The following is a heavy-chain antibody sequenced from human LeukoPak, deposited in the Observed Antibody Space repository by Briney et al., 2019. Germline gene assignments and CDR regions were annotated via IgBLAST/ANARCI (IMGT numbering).Heavy chain of an antibody. J-gene: IGHJ4*02. D-gene: IGHD3-9*01. V-gene: IGHV4-59*01. CDR1: GGSISSYY. CDR3: ARGNKVVNNYDILTGTIFDY. Sequence: PSETLSLTCTVSGGSISSYYWSWIRQPPGKGLEWIGYIYYSGSTNYNPSLKSRVTISVDTSKNQFSLKLSSVTAADTAVYYCARGNKVVNNYDILTGTIFDYWGQGTLVTVSS. CDR2: IYYSGST.